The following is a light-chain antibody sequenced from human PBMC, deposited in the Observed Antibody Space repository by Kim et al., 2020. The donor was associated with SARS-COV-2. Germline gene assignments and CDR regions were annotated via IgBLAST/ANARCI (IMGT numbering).Light chain of an antibody. CDR3: QSSDSSGTYSV. Sequence: SYELTQPPSRSVSPGQTARITCSGDALPKQYAYWYQQRPGQAPVLVIYKDRERPSGIPERFSGSGSGTTVTLTISGVQAEDEADYYCQSSDSSGTYSVFGGGTQLTVL. J-gene: IGLJ2*01. CDR1: ALPKQY. CDR2: KDR. V-gene: IGLV3-25*03.